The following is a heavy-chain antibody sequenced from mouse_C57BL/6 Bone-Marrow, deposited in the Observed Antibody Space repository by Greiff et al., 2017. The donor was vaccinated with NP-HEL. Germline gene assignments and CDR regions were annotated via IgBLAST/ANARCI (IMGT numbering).Heavy chain of an antibody. V-gene: IGHV1-26*01. D-gene: IGHD2-4*01. Sequence: VQLQQSGPELVKPGASVKISCKASGYTFTDYYMNWVKQSHGKSLEWIGDINPNNGGTSYNQKFKGKATLTVDKSSSTAYMALRSLTSEDSAVYYCARSPPIYYDYDDDWGQGTTLTVSS. CDR1: GYTFTDYY. CDR2: INPNNGGT. J-gene: IGHJ2*01. CDR3: ARSPPIYYDYDDD.